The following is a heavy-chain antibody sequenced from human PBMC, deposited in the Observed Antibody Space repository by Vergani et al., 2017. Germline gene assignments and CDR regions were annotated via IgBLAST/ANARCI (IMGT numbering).Heavy chain of an antibody. CDR1: GFTFSSYS. CDR2: ISSSSSYI. Sequence: RLVQSGGGLAHPGGSLRLSCAASGFTFSSYSMNWVRQAPGKGLEWVSSISSSSSYIYYADSVKGRFTISRDNAKNSLYLQMNSLRAEDTAVYYCARDGIAVAGTIWFDPWGQGTLVTVSS. CDR3: ARDGIAVAGTIWFDP. D-gene: IGHD6-19*01. V-gene: IGHV3-21*02. J-gene: IGHJ5*02.